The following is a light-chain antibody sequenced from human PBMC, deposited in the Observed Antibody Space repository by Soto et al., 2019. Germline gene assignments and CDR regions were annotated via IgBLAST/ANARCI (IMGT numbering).Light chain of an antibody. V-gene: IGKV3-11*01. CDR3: QQRSHWWK. CDR2: DAS. CDR1: QSVSSY. J-gene: IGKJ1*01. Sequence: EIVMTQSPATLSVSPGEGATLSCRASQSVSSYLAWYQQKPGQAPRLLIYDASNRATGIPARFSGSGSGTDFTLTISSLEPEDFAVYYCQQRSHWWKFGQGTKVDIK.